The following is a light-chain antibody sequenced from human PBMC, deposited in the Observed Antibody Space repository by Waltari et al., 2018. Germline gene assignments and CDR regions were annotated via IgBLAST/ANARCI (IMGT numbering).Light chain of an antibody. CDR3: QQYNNWPPVFT. J-gene: IGKJ3*01. Sequence: EIVMTPSPATLSVSPEESVTVSSRASQRVRSNLAWYQQKPGQAPRLLIYGASNRATGVPARFSGSGSGTDFTLTISSLQSEDFAIYYCQQYNNWPPVFTFGPGTRVDIK. CDR1: QRVRSN. CDR2: GAS. V-gene: IGKV3-15*01.